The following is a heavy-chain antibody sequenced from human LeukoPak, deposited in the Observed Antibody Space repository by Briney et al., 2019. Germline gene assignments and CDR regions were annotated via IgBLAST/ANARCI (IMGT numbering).Heavy chain of an antibody. CDR3: ARSRGAGPGAYFDY. V-gene: IGHV3-48*03. D-gene: IGHD6-19*01. J-gene: IGHJ4*02. CDR1: GFTFSSYE. Sequence: GGSLRLSCAASGFTFSSYEMNWVRQAPGKGLEWVSYISSSGSTIYYADSVEGRFTISRDNAENSLYLQMNSLRAEDTAVYYCARSRGAGPGAYFDYWGQGTLVTVTS. CDR2: ISSSGSTI.